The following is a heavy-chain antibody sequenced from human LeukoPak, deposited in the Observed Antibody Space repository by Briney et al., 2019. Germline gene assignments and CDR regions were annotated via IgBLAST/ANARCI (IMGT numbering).Heavy chain of an antibody. J-gene: IGHJ4*02. CDR1: GFTFSTFA. Sequence: PGGSLRLSCAASGFTFSTFAMIWVRQPPGKGLEWVSSIFPSGGEIHYADSVRGRFTISRDNSKSTLSLQMNSLRAEDTAIYYCAKFMGSQLWDFDYWGQGTLVTVSS. V-gene: IGHV3-23*01. CDR2: IFPSGGEI. D-gene: IGHD5-18*01. CDR3: AKFMGSQLWDFDY.